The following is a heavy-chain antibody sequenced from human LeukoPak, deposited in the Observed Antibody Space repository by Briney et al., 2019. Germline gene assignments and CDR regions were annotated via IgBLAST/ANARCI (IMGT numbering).Heavy chain of an antibody. J-gene: IGHJ4*02. CDR1: GGSISSYY. CDR2: IYYSGST. CDR3: ARHYYGPMGFDY. D-gene: IGHD3-10*01. Sequence: PSETLSLTCTVSGGSISSYYWSWIRQPPGKGLEWIGYIYYSGSTNYNPSLKSRVTISVDTSKNQFSLKLSSVTAADTAVYYCARHYYGPMGFDYWGQGTLVTVSS. V-gene: IGHV4-59*08.